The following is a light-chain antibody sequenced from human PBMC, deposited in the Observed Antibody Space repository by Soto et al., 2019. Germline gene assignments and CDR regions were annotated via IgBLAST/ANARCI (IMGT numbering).Light chain of an antibody. Sequence: EIVLTQSPCTLSLSPGERATISCRASQGVSSSYLAWYQQKPGQAPRLLIYGASSRATGIPDRFSGSGSGTDFTLTISRLEPEDFAVYYCQQDGSSPRTFGQGTKVEIK. V-gene: IGKV3-20*01. CDR3: QQDGSSPRT. CDR1: QGVSSSY. J-gene: IGKJ1*01. CDR2: GAS.